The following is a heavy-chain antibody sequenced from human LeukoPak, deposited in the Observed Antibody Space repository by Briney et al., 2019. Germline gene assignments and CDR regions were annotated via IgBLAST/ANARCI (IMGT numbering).Heavy chain of an antibody. CDR1: GYTFTSYG. CDR3: ARGLLRYFDWSFYYYYYGMDV. J-gene: IGHJ6*02. D-gene: IGHD3-9*01. CDR2: ISAYNGNT. Sequence: ASVKVSCKASGYTFTSYGISWVRQAPGQGLEWMGWISAYNGNTNYAQKLQGRVTMTTDTSTSTAYMELRSLRSDDTAVYYCARGLLRYFDWSFYYYYYGMDVWGQGTTVTVSS. V-gene: IGHV1-18*01.